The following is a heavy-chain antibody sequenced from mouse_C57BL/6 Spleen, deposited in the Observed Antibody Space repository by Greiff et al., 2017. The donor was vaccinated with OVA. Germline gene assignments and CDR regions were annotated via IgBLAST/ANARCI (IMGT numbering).Heavy chain of an antibody. J-gene: IGHJ2*01. D-gene: IGHD2-3*01. Sequence: QVQLKQSGPELVKPGASVKISCKASGYAFSSSWMNWVKQRPGKGLEWIGRIYPGDGDTNYNGKFKGKATLTADKSSSTAYMQLSSLTSEDSAVYFCASLYDGYYRFDYWGQGTTLTVSS. V-gene: IGHV1-82*01. CDR3: ASLYDGYYRFDY. CDR2: IYPGDGDT. CDR1: GYAFSSSW.